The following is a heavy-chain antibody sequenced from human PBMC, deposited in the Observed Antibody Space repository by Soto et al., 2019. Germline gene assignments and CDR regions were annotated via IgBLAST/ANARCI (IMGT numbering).Heavy chain of an antibody. J-gene: IGHJ4*02. Sequence: GGSLRLSCAASGFTFSDYYMSWIRQAPGKGLGWVSYISSSSSYTNYADSVKGRFTISRDNAKNSLYLQMNSLRAEDTAVYYCARGLDTAMVSLDYWGQGTLVTVSS. D-gene: IGHD5-18*01. CDR3: ARGLDTAMVSLDY. CDR2: ISSSSSYT. V-gene: IGHV3-11*06. CDR1: GFTFSDYY.